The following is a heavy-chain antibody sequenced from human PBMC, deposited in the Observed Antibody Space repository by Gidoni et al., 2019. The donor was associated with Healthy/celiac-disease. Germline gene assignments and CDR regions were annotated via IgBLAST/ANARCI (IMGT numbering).Heavy chain of an antibody. J-gene: IGHJ4*02. CDR2: ISVSGGST. Sequence: EVQLLESGGGLVQHGGSLRLSCAASGFTFSSYAMRWVRQAPGKGLGWVSAISVSGGSTYYADSVKGRFTISRDNSKNTLYLQMNSLRAEDTAVYYCAKGPNDFWSGYSYYFDYWGQGTLVTVSS. CDR1: GFTFSSYA. CDR3: AKGPNDFWSGYSYYFDY. V-gene: IGHV3-23*01. D-gene: IGHD3-3*01.